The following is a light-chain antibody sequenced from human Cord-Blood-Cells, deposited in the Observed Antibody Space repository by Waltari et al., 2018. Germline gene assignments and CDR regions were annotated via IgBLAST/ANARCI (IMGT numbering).Light chain of an antibody. Sequence: SYVLTQPPSVSVAPGKTARITCGGNNIGSKSVHWYQQKRGQAPFLVIYYDSDRPSGMPGRYSCSNCGNTVTLTISRVEAGDEADYYCQVWDSSSDPLYVVGTGTKVTVL. V-gene: IGLV3-21*04. CDR1: NIGSKS. CDR2: YDS. CDR3: QVWDSSSDPLYV. J-gene: IGLJ1*01.